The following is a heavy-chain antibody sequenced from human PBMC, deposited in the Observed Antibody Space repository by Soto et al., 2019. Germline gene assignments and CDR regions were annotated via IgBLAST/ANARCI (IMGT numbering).Heavy chain of an antibody. CDR2: ISWDGGST. J-gene: IGHJ6*02. CDR3: AKASDSYGYYYGMDV. D-gene: IGHD5-18*01. V-gene: IGHV3-43*01. Sequence: VGSLRLSCAASGFTFDDYTMHWVRQAPGKGLEWVSLISWDGGSTYYADSVKGRFTISRDNSKNSLYLQMNSLRTEDTALYYCAKASDSYGYYYGMDVWGQGTTVTVSS. CDR1: GFTFDDYT.